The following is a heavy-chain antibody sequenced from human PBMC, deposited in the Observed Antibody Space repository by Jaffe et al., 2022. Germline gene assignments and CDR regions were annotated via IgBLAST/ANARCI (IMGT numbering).Heavy chain of an antibody. CDR1: GFTFSIYA. Sequence: EVQLLESGGTLVQPGGSLRLSCAASGFTFSIYAMSWVRQAPGKGLEWVSGISNSGGSRYYADSVKGRFTISRDNSKNTLFLEMTSLTAEDTALYFCAKDLAVPVTGYWGQGTLVTVSS. J-gene: IGHJ4*02. CDR3: AKDLAVPVTGY. CDR2: ISNSGGSR. D-gene: IGHD6-19*01. V-gene: IGHV3-23*01.